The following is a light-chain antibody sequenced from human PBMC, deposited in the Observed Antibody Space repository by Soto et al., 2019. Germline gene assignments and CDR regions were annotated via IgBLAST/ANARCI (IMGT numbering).Light chain of an antibody. CDR2: DES. CDR1: QDISNY. Sequence: DIQMTQSPSSLSASVGDRVTITCQASQDISNYLNWYQQKLGEAPKLLIYDESNLETGVPSRFSGSGSGTDFTFTISSLQPEDIATYYCQQYDNLPYTFGQGTKLEIK. CDR3: QQYDNLPYT. V-gene: IGKV1-33*01. J-gene: IGKJ2*01.